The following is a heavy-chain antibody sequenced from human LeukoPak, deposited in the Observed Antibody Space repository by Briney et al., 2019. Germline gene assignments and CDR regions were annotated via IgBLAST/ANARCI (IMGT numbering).Heavy chain of an antibody. V-gene: IGHV3-23*01. D-gene: IGHD3-16*02. CDR3: AKLSLRLGELSLYQEDYFDY. J-gene: IGHJ4*02. Sequence: GSLRLSCAASGFTFSSYAMSWVRQAPGKGLEWVSAISGSGGSTYYADSVKGRFTISRDNSKNTLYLQMNSLRAEDTAVYYCAKLSLRLGELSLYQEDYFDYWGQGTLVTVSS. CDR2: ISGSGGST. CDR1: GFTFSSYA.